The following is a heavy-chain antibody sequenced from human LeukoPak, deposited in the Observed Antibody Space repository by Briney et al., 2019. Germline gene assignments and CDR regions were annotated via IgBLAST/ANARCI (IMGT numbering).Heavy chain of an antibody. V-gene: IGHV3-48*01. CDR2: ISSSSTI. CDR3: ARDPEYYYDSSGYYSTDAFDI. CDR1: GFTFSSYS. J-gene: IGHJ3*02. D-gene: IGHD3-22*01. Sequence: GGSLRLSCAASGFTFSSYSMNWVRQAPGKGLEWVSYISSSSTIYYADSVKGRFTISRDNAKNSLYLQMNSLRAEDTALYYCARDPEYYYDSSGYYSTDAFDIWGQGTMVTVSS.